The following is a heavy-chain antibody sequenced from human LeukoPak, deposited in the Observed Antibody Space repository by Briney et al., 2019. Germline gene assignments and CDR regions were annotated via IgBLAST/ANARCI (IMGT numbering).Heavy chain of an antibody. Sequence: PSETLSLTCTVSGGSISSYYWSWIRQPPGKGLEWVGYIYYSGTTNYNPSLKSRVTISVDTSKNQFSLKLSSVTAADTAVYYCARGVYIAAAQYAYWGQGTLVTVSS. V-gene: IGHV4-59*01. CDR2: IYYSGTT. CDR1: GGSISSYY. D-gene: IGHD6-13*01. CDR3: ARGVYIAAAQYAY. J-gene: IGHJ4*02.